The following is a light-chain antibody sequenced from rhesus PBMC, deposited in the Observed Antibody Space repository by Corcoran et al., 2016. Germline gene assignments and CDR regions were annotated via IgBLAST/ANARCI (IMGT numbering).Light chain of an antibody. CDR3: QQENNWPPT. CDR2: DES. J-gene: IGKJ4*01. Sequence: EIVMTQSPATLSLSPGERVTLSCRASQSVSSHLAWYQQKPGQAPRLLIYDESNRATDSQDRFSGSGSGTDFTLTISSLEPEDVGVYYCQQENNWPPTFGGGTKVDIK. CDR1: QSVSSH. V-gene: IGKV3-35*01.